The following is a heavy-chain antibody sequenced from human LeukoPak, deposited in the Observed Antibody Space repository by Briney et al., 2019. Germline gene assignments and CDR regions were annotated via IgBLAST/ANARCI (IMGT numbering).Heavy chain of an antibody. J-gene: IGHJ4*02. CDR3: ANNDYSNYGSDY. CDR2: INQSGST. Sequence: SETLSLTCAVYGGSFSGYYWSWIRQPPRKGLEWIGEINQSGSTNHNPSLKSRVTISVDTSKNQFSLKLSSVTAADTSVYYCANNDYSNYGSDYWGQGTLVTVSS. CDR1: GGSFSGYY. V-gene: IGHV4-34*01. D-gene: IGHD4-11*01.